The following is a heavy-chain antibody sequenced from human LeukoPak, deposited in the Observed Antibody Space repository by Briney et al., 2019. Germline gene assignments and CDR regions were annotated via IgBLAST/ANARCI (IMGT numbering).Heavy chain of an antibody. D-gene: IGHD4-17*01. V-gene: IGHV3-48*01. CDR3: ARSDYGDYIYYYYYYMDV. CDR1: GFTFSSYS. J-gene: IGHJ6*03. Sequence: GGSLRLSCAASGFTFSSYSMNWVRQAPGKWLEWVSYISSSGSTIYYADSVKGRFTISRDNAKNSLYLQMNSLRAEDTAVYYCARSDYGDYIYYYYYYMDVWGQGTLVTVSS. CDR2: ISSSGSTI.